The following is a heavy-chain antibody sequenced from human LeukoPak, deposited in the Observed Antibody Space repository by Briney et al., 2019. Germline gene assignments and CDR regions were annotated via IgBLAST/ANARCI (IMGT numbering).Heavy chain of an antibody. CDR1: GFTFDDYA. V-gene: IGHV3-9*01. CDR2: ISWNSGSI. D-gene: IGHD1-26*01. CDR3: ARGSTGSPFFSYYYYMDV. Sequence: GGSLRLSCAASGFTFDDYAMHWVRQAPGKGLEWVSGISWNSGSIGYADSVKGRFTISRDNAKNSLFLQMNSLRAEDSAVYYCARGSTGSPFFSYYYYMDVWGKGTTVTISS. J-gene: IGHJ6*03.